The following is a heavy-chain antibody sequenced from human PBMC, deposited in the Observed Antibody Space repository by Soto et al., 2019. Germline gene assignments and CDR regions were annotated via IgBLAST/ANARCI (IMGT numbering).Heavy chain of an antibody. CDR2: ISGSGGST. CDR3: AKGGSSSGIHGSFDY. V-gene: IGHV3-23*01. J-gene: IGHJ4*02. CDR1: GFTLSTYA. D-gene: IGHD3-22*01. Sequence: GRSLRLSCAASGFTLSTYAMSWVRQDPGKGLEWVSGISGSGGSTYYADSVKGRFTISRDNSKNTLYLQMNSLRAEDTAVYYCAKGGSSSGIHGSFDYWGQGTLVTVSS.